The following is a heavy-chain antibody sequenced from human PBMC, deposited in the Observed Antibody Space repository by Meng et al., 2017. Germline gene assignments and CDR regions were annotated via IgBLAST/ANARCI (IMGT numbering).Heavy chain of an antibody. Sequence: ASVKVSCKVSGYTLTELSMHWVRQAPGKGLEWMGGFDPEDGETIYAQKFQGRVTMTEDTSTDTAYVELSSLRSEDTAVYYCATAASYGDYDPWGYWGQGTLVTVSS. D-gene: IGHD4-17*01. V-gene: IGHV1-24*01. CDR2: FDPEDGET. CDR3: ATAASYGDYDPWGY. CDR1: GYTLTELS. J-gene: IGHJ4*02.